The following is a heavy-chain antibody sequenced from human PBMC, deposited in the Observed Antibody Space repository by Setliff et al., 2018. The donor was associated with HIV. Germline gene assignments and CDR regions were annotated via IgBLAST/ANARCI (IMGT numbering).Heavy chain of an antibody. CDR3: AREERYYAGKGALDY. D-gene: IGHD1-26*01. Sequence: ASVKVSCKTSGYTFTAYYIHWVRQAPGQGLEWMGWINSNNGGTKYAQNFQGRVTMTRDTSITTAYMELSSLISDDTAVYYCAREERYYAGKGALDYWGQGMLVTSPQ. CDR1: GYTFTAYY. V-gene: IGHV1-2*02. J-gene: IGHJ4*02. CDR2: INSNNGGT.